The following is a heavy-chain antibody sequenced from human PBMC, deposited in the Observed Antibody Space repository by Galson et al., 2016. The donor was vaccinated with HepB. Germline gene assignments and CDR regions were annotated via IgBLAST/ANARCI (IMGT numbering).Heavy chain of an antibody. CDR1: GGTFSSYV. D-gene: IGHD5-12*01. J-gene: IGHJ4*02. V-gene: IGHV1-69*01. CDR3: ARGRDGYSGYDYPHSGFDY. Sequence: SCKVSGGTFSSYVISWVRQAPGQGLEWMGGIIPIFGTANYAQKFQGRVTITADESTSTAYMELSSLRSEDTAVYYCARGRDGYSGYDYPHSGFDYWGQGTLVTVSS. CDR2: IIPIFGTA.